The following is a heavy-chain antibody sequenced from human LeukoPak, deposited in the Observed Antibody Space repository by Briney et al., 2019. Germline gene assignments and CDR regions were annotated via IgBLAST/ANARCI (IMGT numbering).Heavy chain of an antibody. V-gene: IGHV4-34*01. J-gene: IGHJ3*02. CDR1: GGSFSGYY. D-gene: IGHD3-9*01. Sequence: SETLSLTCAVYGGSFSGYYWSWIRQPPGKGLEWIGEINHSGSTNYNPSLKSRVTISVDTSKNQFSLKLSSVTAADTAVYYCASRRSGRYFDWLLSPDAFDIWGQGTMVTVSS. CDR2: INHSGST. CDR3: ASRRSGRYFDWLLSPDAFDI.